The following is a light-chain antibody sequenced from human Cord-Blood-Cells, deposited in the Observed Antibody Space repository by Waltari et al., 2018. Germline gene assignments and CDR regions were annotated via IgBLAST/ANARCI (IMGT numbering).Light chain of an antibody. Sequence: QSALTQPASVSGSPGQSLTLSCTATSRDVVGYNYISGYKQHPGKAPKRMSYEVSNRPSGVSTLFAGSNAGNTASLTIAGLQAEDEADYYCSSYTSSSTYVFGTGTKVTVL. CDR3: SSYTSSSTYV. V-gene: IGLV2-14*01. J-gene: IGLJ1*01. CDR2: EVS. CDR1: SRDVVGYNY.